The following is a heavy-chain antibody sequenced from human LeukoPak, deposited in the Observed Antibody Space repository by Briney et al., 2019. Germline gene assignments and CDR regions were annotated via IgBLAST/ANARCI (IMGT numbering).Heavy chain of an antibody. CDR1: DFSFIMYG. D-gene: IGHD6-19*01. V-gene: IGHV3-30*02. CDR2: IQYDGNNK. CDR3: PKDRARYGRGWPGLDY. J-gene: IGHJ4*02. Sequence: GGSLRLSCVASDFSFIMYGMHWVRQAPGKGLEWIAFIQYDGNNKYYADSVKGRFTISRDKSKNNLFLQMNSLRTDDSAVYYCPKDRARYGRGWPGLDYWGQGTLVSVSS.